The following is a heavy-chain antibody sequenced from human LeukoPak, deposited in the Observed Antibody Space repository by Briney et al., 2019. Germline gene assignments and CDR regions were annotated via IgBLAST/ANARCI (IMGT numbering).Heavy chain of an antibody. V-gene: IGHV4-34*01. CDR3: ARGRVVVPAAIEEVGDY. CDR2: INHSGST. Sequence: SETLSLTCAVYGGSFSDYYWSWIRQPPGKGLEWIGEINHSGSTNYNPSLKSRVTISVDTSKNQFSLKLSSVTAADTAVYYCARGRVVVPAAIEEVGDYWGQGTLVTVSS. D-gene: IGHD2-2*02. J-gene: IGHJ4*02. CDR1: GGSFSDYY.